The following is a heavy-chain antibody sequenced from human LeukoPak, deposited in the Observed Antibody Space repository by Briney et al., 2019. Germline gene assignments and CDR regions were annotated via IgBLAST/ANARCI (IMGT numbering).Heavy chain of an antibody. CDR3: AAVVGVVVPAAIPDAFDI. CDR1: GYTFTSYD. Sequence: ASVKVSCKASGYTFTSYDINWVRQATGQGLEWMGWMNPNSGNTGYAQKFQGRVTMTTDTSTSTAYMELRSLRSDDTAVYYCAAVVGVVVPAAIPDAFDIWGQGTMVTVSS. D-gene: IGHD2-2*01. V-gene: IGHV1-8*02. J-gene: IGHJ3*02. CDR2: MNPNSGNT.